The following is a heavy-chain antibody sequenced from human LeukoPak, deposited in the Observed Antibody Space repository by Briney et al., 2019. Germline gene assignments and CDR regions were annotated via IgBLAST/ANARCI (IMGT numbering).Heavy chain of an antibody. CDR3: ARGHYHGSGSRTNSMDV. CDR1: GFTFSSYA. Sequence: PGGALRLSRAASGFTFSSYALNGVREAPGRGREWGSHLSGGGGGTHYADSVKGRFTISRDNCENTLYLQMNSLRAEDTAVYYCARGHYHGSGSRTNSMDVWGKGTTVTVSS. V-gene: IGHV3-23*01. CDR2: LSGGGGGT. J-gene: IGHJ6*04. D-gene: IGHD3-10*01.